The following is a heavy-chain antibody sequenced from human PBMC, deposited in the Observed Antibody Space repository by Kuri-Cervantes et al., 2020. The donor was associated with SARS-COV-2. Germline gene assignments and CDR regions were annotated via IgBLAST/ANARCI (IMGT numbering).Heavy chain of an antibody. D-gene: IGHD1-26*01. CDR2: FDGEGGET. CDR3: ATGEPVPPHLQIARRPDFNS. V-gene: IGHV1-24*01. J-gene: IGHJ4*02. CDR1: GYTLTELS. Sequence: ASVKVSCKVSGYTLTELSIHWVRQAPGEGLEWMGNFDGEGGETIYAQKFQDRVTVSGDTSSDTSYMELSSLRYDDTAVYCCATGEPVPPHLQIARRPDFNSWGQGTLVTVSS.